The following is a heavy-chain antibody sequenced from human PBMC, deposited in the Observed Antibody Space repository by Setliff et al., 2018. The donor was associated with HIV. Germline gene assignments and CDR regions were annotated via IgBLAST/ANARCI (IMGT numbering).Heavy chain of an antibody. CDR3: VFGLRFSPFDN. Sequence: SETLSLTCTVSGGSISNSRYYWSWIRQPPGKGLEWIGSIYYSGSTYYNPSLKSRVTISVDTSKNHLSLKLTSVTAADTGLYYCVFGLRFSPFDNWVQGTLVTVSS. J-gene: IGHJ4*02. CDR2: IYYSGST. D-gene: IGHD5-12*01. V-gene: IGHV4-39*02. CDR1: GGSISNSRYY.